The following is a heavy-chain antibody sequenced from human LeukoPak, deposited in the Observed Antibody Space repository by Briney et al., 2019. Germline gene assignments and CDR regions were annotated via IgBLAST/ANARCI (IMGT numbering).Heavy chain of an antibody. CDR3: AREERRGALRGFDY. CDR2: ISSSSSYT. J-gene: IGHJ4*02. CDR1: GFTFSDYY. Sequence: PGGSLRLSCAASGFTFSDYYMSWIRQAPGKGLEWVLYISSSSSYTNYADSVKGRFTISRDNAKNSLYLQMNSLRAEDTAVYYCAREERRGALRGFDYWGQGTLVTVSS. D-gene: IGHD1-1*01. V-gene: IGHV3-11*06.